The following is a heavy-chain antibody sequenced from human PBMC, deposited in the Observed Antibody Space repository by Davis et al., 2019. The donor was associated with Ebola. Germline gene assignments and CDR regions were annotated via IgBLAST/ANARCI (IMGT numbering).Heavy chain of an antibody. J-gene: IGHJ6*02. V-gene: IGHV4-59*01. CDR3: ARDSRWLVPGTYYYYGMDV. D-gene: IGHD6-19*01. Sequence: MPSETLSLTCTVSNGSISSSYWSWIRQPPGKGLEWIGYIYHSESSNYNPSLKSRVTISVDTSKNHFSLKLSSVTAADTAVYYCARDSRWLVPGTYYYYGMDVWGQGTTVTVSS. CDR2: IYHSESS. CDR1: NGSISSSY.